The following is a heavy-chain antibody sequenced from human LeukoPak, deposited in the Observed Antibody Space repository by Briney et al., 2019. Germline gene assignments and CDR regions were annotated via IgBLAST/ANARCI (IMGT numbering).Heavy chain of an antibody. CDR3: ARSPLGAMGYYGMDV. V-gene: IGHV3-48*03. CDR1: GFTFSSYD. CDR2: ISSSGSTI. D-gene: IGHD1-26*01. Sequence: GGSLRLSCAASGFTFSSYDMNWVRQAPGKGLEWVSYISSSGSTIYYADSVKGRFTISRDNAKNSLYLQMNSLRAEDTADYYCARSPLGAMGYYGMDVWGQGTTVTVSS. J-gene: IGHJ6*02.